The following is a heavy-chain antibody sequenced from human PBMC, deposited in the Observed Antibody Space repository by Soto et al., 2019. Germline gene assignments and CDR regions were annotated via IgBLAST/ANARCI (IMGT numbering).Heavy chain of an antibody. CDR1: GGSISSGGYS. J-gene: IGHJ6*02. D-gene: IGHD4-4*01. V-gene: IGHV4-30-2*01. CDR3: AVTTEYYYYYGMDV. Sequence: PSETLSLTCAVSGGSISSGGYSWSWIRQPPGKGLEWIGYIYHSGSTYYNPSLKSRVTISVDRSKNQFSLKLSSVTAADTAVYYCAVTTEYYYYYGMDVWGQGTTVTVSS. CDR2: IYHSGST.